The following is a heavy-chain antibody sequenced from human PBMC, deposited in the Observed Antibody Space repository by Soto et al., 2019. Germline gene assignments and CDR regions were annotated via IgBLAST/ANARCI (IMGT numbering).Heavy chain of an antibody. J-gene: IGHJ6*02. D-gene: IGHD2-2*01. Sequence: GGSLRLSCAASGYTFCLYALSWRRRSPANGRASLAAFSVSGGSTYYADSVKGRFTISRDNSKNTLYLQMNSLRAEDTAVYYCAKAIGIVVVPAAHLLFGYYYGMDVWGQGTTGTVSS. CDR3: AKAIGIVVVPAAHLLFGYYYGMDV. CDR2: FSVSGGST. CDR1: GYTFCLYA. V-gene: IGHV3-23*01.